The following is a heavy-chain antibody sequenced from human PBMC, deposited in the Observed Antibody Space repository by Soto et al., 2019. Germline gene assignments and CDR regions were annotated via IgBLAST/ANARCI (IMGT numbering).Heavy chain of an antibody. D-gene: IGHD2-15*01. J-gene: IGHJ6*03. Sequence: EVQLVESGGGVVRPGGSLRLSCAASGFTFDDYGMSWVRQAPGKGLEWVSGINWNGGSTGYADSVKGRFTISRDNAKNSLYLQMNSLRAEDTALYHCARARGLGGRQYYYYMDVCGKGTTVTVSS. CDR1: GFTFDDYG. V-gene: IGHV3-20*01. CDR3: ARARGLGGRQYYYYMDV. CDR2: INWNGGST.